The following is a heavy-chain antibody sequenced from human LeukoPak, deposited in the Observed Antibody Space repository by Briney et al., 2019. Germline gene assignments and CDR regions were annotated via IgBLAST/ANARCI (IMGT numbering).Heavy chain of an antibody. CDR3: ARGREAAAGTGNWFDP. CDR2: IIPIFGTA. Sequence: SVKVSCKASGGTFSSYAISWVRQAPGQGLEWMGGIIPIFGTASYAQKFQGRVTIAADESTSTAYMELSSLRSEDTAVYYCARGREAAAGTGNWFDPWGQGTLVTVSS. CDR1: GGTFSSYA. J-gene: IGHJ5*02. V-gene: IGHV1-69*13. D-gene: IGHD6-13*01.